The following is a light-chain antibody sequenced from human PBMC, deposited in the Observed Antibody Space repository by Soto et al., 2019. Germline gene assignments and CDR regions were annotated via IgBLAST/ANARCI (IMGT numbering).Light chain of an antibody. CDR2: EVT. CDR3: SSYAGNTVV. CDR1: SSDVGGYHY. V-gene: IGLV2-8*01. Sequence: QSALTQPPSASGSPGQSVTISCTGTSSDVGGYHYVSWYQQHPGKAPKVMIYEVTKRPSGVPDRFTGSKSGNTASLTVSGLQAEDEADYYCSSYAGNTVVFGGGTKLTVL. J-gene: IGLJ2*01.